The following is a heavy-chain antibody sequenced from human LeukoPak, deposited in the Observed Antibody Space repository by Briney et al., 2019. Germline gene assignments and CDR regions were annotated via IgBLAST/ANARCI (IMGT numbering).Heavy chain of an antibody. CDR1: GYYISSGYY. CDR3: ARSPGDYGDYFDY. V-gene: IGHV4-38-2*01. D-gene: IGHD4-17*01. CDR2: IYHSGST. J-gene: IGHJ4*02. Sequence: SETLSLTCAVSGYYISSGYYWGWIRQPPGKGLEWIGSIYHSGSTYYNPSLKSRVTISVDTSKNQFSLKLSSVTAADTAVYYCARSPGDYGDYFDYWGQGTLVTVSS.